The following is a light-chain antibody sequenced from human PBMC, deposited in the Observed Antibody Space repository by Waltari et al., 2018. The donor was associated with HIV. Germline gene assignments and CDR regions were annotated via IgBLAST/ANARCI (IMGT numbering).Light chain of an antibody. Sequence: QSALTQPASVSGSPGQSITISCTGTSSDVGKYNYVSWYQQYPGKAPNLMISDVTTRPSGISSRFSGSKSANTASLTISEVQAEDEADYYCSSYTTSSTWVFGGGTKLTVL. CDR1: SSDVGKYNY. V-gene: IGLV2-14*01. J-gene: IGLJ3*02. CDR3: SSYTTSSTWV. CDR2: DVT.